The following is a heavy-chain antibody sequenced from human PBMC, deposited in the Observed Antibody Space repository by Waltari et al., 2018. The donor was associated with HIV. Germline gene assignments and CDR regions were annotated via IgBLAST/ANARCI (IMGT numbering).Heavy chain of an antibody. D-gene: IGHD6-19*01. CDR2: FDPEDGET. J-gene: IGHJ4*02. CDR3: ATDIRSGWYYFDF. CDR1: GPTVTELS. V-gene: IGHV1-24*01. Sequence: QFQVVQSGAEVKKPGASVKVSCKVSGPTVTELSIHWVRQGPGKGLEWMGGFDPEDGETIYAQNFQGRVTMTEDTSADTAYMELSSLRSEDTAVYYCATDIRSGWYYFDFWGQGTLVTVSS.